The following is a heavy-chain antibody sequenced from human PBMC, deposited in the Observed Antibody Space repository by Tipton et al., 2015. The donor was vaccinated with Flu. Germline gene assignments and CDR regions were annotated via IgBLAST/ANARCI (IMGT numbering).Heavy chain of an antibody. Sequence: QLMQSGAEMKKPGESLKISCKGSGYSFTTYWIHWVRQMPGKELEWMGSIFPGNSDTRYSPSFQGQVTMSADKSISTAYLQWSRLTASYTGMYYCAAAVAAYAFDIWGQGTMVTVSS. J-gene: IGHJ3*02. CDR1: GYSFTTYW. CDR2: IFPGNSDT. CDR3: AAAVAAYAFDI. V-gene: IGHV5-51*03. D-gene: IGHD6-19*01.